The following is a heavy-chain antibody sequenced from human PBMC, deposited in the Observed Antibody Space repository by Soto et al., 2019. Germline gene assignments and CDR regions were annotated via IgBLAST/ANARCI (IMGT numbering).Heavy chain of an antibody. CDR1: GGSFSGYY. J-gene: IGHJ4*02. D-gene: IGHD5-18*01. V-gene: IGHV4-34*01. CDR2: INHSGST. Sequence: SETLSLTCAVYGGSFSGYYWSWIRQPPGKGLEWIGEINHSGSTNYNPSLKSRVTISVDTSKNQFSLKLSSVTAADTAVYYCARGGCQNVPRNTAKAHWFGFFDYWGQGTLVTVSS. CDR3: ARGGCQNVPRNTAKAHWFGFFDY.